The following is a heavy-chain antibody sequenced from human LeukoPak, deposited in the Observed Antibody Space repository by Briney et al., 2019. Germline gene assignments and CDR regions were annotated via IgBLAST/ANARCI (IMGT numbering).Heavy chain of an antibody. Sequence: QSGGSLRLSCAASGFTFRSYAMSWVRQAPGKGVEWVSAISGSGGSTYYADSVNRLFTISRDNSKNTLYLQMNSLRAEDTAVYYCARDWDPGSYYYYGMDVWGQGTTVTVSS. CDR3: ARDWDPGSYYYYGMDV. CDR1: GFTFRSYA. J-gene: IGHJ6*02. CDR2: ISGSGGST. D-gene: IGHD1-26*01. V-gene: IGHV3-23*01.